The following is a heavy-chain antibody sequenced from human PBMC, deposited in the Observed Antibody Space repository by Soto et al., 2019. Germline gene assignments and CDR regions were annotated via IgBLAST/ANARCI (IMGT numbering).Heavy chain of an antibody. V-gene: IGHV4-59*01. Sequence: SETLSLTCIVSGDFITSYYWSWIRQPPGKGLEWIGHIFYSGSTTYSPSLKSRVTISVDTSKNQFSLKLSSMTAADTAVYYCARDYSTTIFYHYGMDVWGQGSTVTVSS. CDR3: ARDYSTTIFYHYGMDV. CDR2: IFYSGST. D-gene: IGHD6-13*01. J-gene: IGHJ6*02. CDR1: GDFITSYY.